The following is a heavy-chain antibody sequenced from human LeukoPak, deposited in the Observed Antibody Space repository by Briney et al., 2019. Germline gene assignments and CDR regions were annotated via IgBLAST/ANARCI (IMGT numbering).Heavy chain of an antibody. CDR3: ARLLVPTTYFYYYYGMDV. CDR1: GGSIRSYY. V-gene: IGHV4-59*08. D-gene: IGHD4-17*01. CDR2: IYYSGST. Sequence: SETLSLTCTVSGGSIRSYYWSWIRQPPGKGLEWIGYIYYSGSTNYNPSLKSRVTISVDTSKNQFSLKLSSVTAADTAVFYCARLLVPTTYFYYYYGMDVWGQGTTVTVSS. J-gene: IGHJ6*02.